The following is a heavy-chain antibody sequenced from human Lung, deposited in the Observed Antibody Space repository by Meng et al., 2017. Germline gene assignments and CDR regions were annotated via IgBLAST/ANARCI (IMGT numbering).Heavy chain of an antibody. D-gene: IGHD2-8*01. CDR2: IGNSGTTI. CDR3: ARDRAQWHY. Sequence: QVQLVESGGGLVKPGGALRLSCEVSGFTLSDHYMSWIRQVPGKGLEWVSYIGNSGTTIYYADSVTGRFTIARDIARNSVYLQLNSLRVEDTGVYYCARDRAQWHYWGLGTLVTVSS. CDR1: GFTLSDHY. V-gene: IGHV3-11*01. J-gene: IGHJ4*02.